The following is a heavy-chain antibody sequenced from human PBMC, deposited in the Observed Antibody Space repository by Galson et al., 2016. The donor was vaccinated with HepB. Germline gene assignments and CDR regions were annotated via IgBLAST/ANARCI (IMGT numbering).Heavy chain of an antibody. D-gene: IGHD5-18*01. CDR3: AKWSGYSSQYFDY. CDR1: GYSISSGGSY. V-gene: IGHV4-31*03. J-gene: IGHJ4*02. CDR2: TYFSGST. Sequence: TLSLTCTVSGYSISSGGSYWSWIRQEPGKGLEWIGHTYFSGSTSYSPSLKSRATISLDTSKKQFSLRLASVTAAHTAVYYCAKWSGYSSQYFDYWGQGTLVIVSS.